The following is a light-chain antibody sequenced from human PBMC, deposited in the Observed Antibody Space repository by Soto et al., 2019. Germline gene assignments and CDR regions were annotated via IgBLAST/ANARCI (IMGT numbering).Light chain of an antibody. J-gene: IGLJ1*01. Sequence: QSVLTKPPSASGTPGQRVTISCSGSSSNIGSNTVNWYQQLPGTAPKLLIYSNNQRPSGVPDRFSGSKSGTSASLAISGLQSEYEDDYYCAAWDDSLNGYVFGTGTKLTVL. CDR2: SNN. CDR3: AAWDDSLNGYV. CDR1: SSNIGSNT. V-gene: IGLV1-44*01.